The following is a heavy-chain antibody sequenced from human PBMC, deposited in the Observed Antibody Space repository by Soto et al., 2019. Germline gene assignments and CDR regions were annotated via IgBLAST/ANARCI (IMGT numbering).Heavy chain of an antibody. CDR1: GGSISSSSYY. CDR3: ARKRDYYDSSGYYYWYFDL. D-gene: IGHD3-22*01. Sequence: QLQLQESGPGLVKPSETLSLTCTVSGGSISSSSYYWGWIRQPPGKGLEWIGSIYYSGSTYYNPSLKSRVTISVDTSKNQFSLKLSSVTAADTAVYYCARKRDYYDSSGYYYWYFDLWGRGTLVTVSS. J-gene: IGHJ2*01. CDR2: IYYSGST. V-gene: IGHV4-39*01.